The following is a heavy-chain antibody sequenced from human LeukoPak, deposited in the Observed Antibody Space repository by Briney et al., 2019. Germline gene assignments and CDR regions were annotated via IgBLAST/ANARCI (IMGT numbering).Heavy chain of an antibody. CDR3: AKDRVATERYYMDV. V-gene: IGHV3-30*02. D-gene: IGHD6-13*01. CDR2: IRYDGINK. CDR1: AFTFSSYG. J-gene: IGHJ6*03. Sequence: GGSLRLSCAASAFTFSSYGMHWVRQAPGKGLEWVAFIRYDGINKYYADSVEGRISISRDNSKNTLYLQMNSLRAEDTAVYYCAKDRVATERYYMDVWGKGTTVTISS.